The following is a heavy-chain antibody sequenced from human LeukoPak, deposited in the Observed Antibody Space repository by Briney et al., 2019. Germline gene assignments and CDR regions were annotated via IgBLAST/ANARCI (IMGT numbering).Heavy chain of an antibody. CDR1: GYSFTSYW. J-gene: IGHJ5*02. Sequence: GESLKISCKGSGYSFTSYWISWVRQMPGKGLEWMGRIDPSDSYTNYSPSFQGHVTISADKSISTAYLQWSSPKASDTAMYYCARSLDILTGYYDAWGQGTLVTVSS. CDR2: IDPSDSYT. CDR3: ARSLDILTGYYDA. D-gene: IGHD3-9*01. V-gene: IGHV5-10-1*01.